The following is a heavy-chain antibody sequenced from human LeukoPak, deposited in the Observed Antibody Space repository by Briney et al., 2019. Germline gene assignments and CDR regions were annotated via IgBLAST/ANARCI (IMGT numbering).Heavy chain of an antibody. D-gene: IGHD3-3*01. Sequence: ARSLRLSCAASAFTFSTYAMHCVRQAPGKGLEWVAVISYDGSSKYYADSVKGRFTISTDNSKNTLYLQMNRLRAEDTAVYYCARETYYDFWSGYYTRGSHYMDVWGKGTTVTVSS. V-gene: IGHV3-30*04. CDR2: ISYDGSSK. CDR1: AFTFSTYA. J-gene: IGHJ6*03. CDR3: ARETYYDFWSGYYTRGSHYMDV.